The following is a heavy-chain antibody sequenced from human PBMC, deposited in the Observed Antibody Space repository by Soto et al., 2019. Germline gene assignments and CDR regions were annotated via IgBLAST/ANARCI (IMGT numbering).Heavy chain of an antibody. Sequence: EVQLVESGGGLVQPGGSLRLSCAASGFTFSSYSMNWVRQAPGKGLECISYISSSSSTIYYADSVKGRFTISRDNAKNSLYLQMTSLRAEDTAVYYCARDSPPIYYWGQGTLVTVSS. CDR3: ARDSPPIYY. D-gene: IGHD3-3*01. J-gene: IGHJ4*02. CDR2: ISSSSSTI. V-gene: IGHV3-48*01. CDR1: GFTFSSYS.